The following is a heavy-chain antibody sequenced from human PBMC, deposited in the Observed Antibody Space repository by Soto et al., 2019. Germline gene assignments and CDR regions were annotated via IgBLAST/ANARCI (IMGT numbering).Heavy chain of an antibody. D-gene: IGHD1-26*01. CDR2: ISGSGDST. CDR3: ARRGSGSYYDY. Sequence: EVQLLESGGGLVQPGGSLRLSCAASGFTFSSYAMRWVRQAPVKGLEWVSAISGSGDSTYYADSVKGRFTISRDNSKNPLYLQMNSLSAADTAVYYCARRGSGSYYDYWGQGTLVTVSS. V-gene: IGHV3-23*01. J-gene: IGHJ4*02. CDR1: GFTFSSYA.